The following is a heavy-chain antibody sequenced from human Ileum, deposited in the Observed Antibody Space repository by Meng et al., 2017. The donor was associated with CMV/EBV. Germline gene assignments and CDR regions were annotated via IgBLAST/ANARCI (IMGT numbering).Heavy chain of an antibody. Sequence: GESLKISCAASGFTFSSYWMHWVRQAPGKGLGWVSRINRDGSSTSYADSVKGRFTISRDNAKNTLYLQMNSLRAEDTAVYYCAREGDCDYYDGMDFWGQGTTVTVSS. CDR1: GFTFSSYW. CDR3: AREGDCDYYDGMDF. CDR2: INRDGSST. D-gene: IGHD2-21*01. J-gene: IGHJ6*02. V-gene: IGHV3-74*01.